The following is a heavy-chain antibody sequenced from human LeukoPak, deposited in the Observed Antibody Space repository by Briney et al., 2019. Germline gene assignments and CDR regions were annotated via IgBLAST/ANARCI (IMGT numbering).Heavy chain of an antibody. J-gene: IGHJ4*02. CDR3: ARDNWNYVFDY. CDR1: GFTFSSYW. D-gene: IGHD1-7*01. V-gene: IGHV3-7*03. Sequence: PGGSLRLSCAASGFTFSSYWMSWVRQAPGKGLEWVANIKQDGCEKYYVDSVKGRFTISRDNAKNSLYLQMNSLRAEDTAVYYCARDNWNYVFDYWGQGTLVTVSS. CDR2: IKQDGCEK.